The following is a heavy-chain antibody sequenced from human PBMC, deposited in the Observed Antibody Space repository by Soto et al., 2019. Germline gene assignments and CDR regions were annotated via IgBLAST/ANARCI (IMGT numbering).Heavy chain of an antibody. J-gene: IGHJ6*02. CDR1: GDTFSRYS. Sequence: QVQLVQPGAEVKKPGSLVKVSCKASGDTFSRYSIIWVRQAPGQGLEWMGGIFAGFGTATYAQKFHGRVLISADESTTTAYMELTSLTYEDTAVYYCAVGASAAAAWYSHGMDVWGQGTTVTVSS. D-gene: IGHD1-26*01. CDR3: AVGASAAAAWYSHGMDV. V-gene: IGHV1-69*12. CDR2: IFAGFGTA.